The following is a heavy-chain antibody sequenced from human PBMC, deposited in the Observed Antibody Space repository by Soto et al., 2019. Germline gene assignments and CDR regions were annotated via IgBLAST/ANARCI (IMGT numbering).Heavy chain of an antibody. CDR2: ISPMLGAA. D-gene: IGHD3-10*01. J-gene: IGHJ4*02. CDR1: GGAFNTYA. V-gene: IGHV1-69*19. Sequence: QVQLVQSGAEMKKLGPSVKVSGQSSGGAFNTYAINWGRQAPGQGPEWVGDISPMLGAANYAPMFQGRVTTTADESTVTSYMQLSSVTSDDTALYFCAREVQVHSPAFVYWGQGTLVTVS. CDR3: AREVQVHSPAFVY.